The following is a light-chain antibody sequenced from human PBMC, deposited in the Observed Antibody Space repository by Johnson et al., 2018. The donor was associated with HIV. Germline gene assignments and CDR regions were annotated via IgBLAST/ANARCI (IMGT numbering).Light chain of an antibody. J-gene: IGLJ1*01. CDR3: GTWDSSLSVYV. Sequence: QPVLTQPPSVSAAPGQKVTISCSGRSSNIGNSYVSWYQQLPGTAPKLLIYDNNTRPSGIPDRFSGSKSGTSATLGITGLQTGDEAYYYCGTWDSSLSVYVFGTGTKVTVL. CDR2: DNN. V-gene: IGLV1-51*01. CDR1: SSNIGNSY.